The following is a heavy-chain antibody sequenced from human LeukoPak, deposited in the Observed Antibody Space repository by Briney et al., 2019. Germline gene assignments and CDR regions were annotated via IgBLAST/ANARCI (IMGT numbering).Heavy chain of an antibody. V-gene: IGHV4-61*08. CDR1: GGSVNSGGYY. J-gene: IGHJ4*02. CDR3: ARVYYDYIWGFDY. D-gene: IGHD3-16*01. CDR2: MYYSGGT. Sequence: PSETLSLTCTVSGGSVNSGGYYWSWIRQPPGKGLEWIGYMYYSGGTKHNPSLKSRVTISMDTSEKQFSLKLSSVTAADTAVYYCARVYYDYIWGFDYWGQGTLVTVSS.